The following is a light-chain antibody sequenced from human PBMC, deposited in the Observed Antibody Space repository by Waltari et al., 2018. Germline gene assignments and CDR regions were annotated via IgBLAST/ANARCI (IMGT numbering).Light chain of an antibody. CDR2: EVS. Sequence: QSALTQPPSASGSPGQSVTISCTGTSSDIGDYNFVYGYQQHPGKAPKLMIYEVSKRPSGVPDRFSGSRSGYTASLTVSGLQAEDEAEYYCSSYGGRNNLIFGGGTKLTVL. CDR3: SSYGGRNNLI. J-gene: IGLJ2*01. V-gene: IGLV2-8*01. CDR1: SSDIGDYNF.